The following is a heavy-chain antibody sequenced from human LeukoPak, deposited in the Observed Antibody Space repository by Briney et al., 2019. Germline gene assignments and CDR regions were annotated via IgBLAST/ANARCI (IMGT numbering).Heavy chain of an antibody. J-gene: IGHJ5*02. CDR3: ARRSSKLPPQNGFDP. D-gene: IGHD2-2*01. Sequence: ESLKISCKASGYSFTGYCTGWVRQMPPKGLEWMGIIIPGDSDTRSSPSFQGEVTISADKSISTAYLQWSSLKASDTGLYYCARRSSKLPPQNGFDPWGQGTLVTVSS. CDR1: GYSFTGYC. CDR2: IIPGDSDT. V-gene: IGHV5-51*01.